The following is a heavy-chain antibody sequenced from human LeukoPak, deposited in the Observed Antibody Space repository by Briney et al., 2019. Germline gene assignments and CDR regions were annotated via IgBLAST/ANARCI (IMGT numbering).Heavy chain of an antibody. D-gene: IGHD2-2*01. CDR3: ATQNCSSTSCHRWFDP. J-gene: IGHJ5*02. V-gene: IGHV1-46*01. CDR2: INPSGGST. Sequence: ASVKVSCKASGYTFTVYYMHWVRQAPGQGLEWMGIINPSGGSTSYAQKFQGRVTMTRDTSTSTVYMELSSLRSEDTAVYYCATQNCSSTSCHRWFDPWGQGTLVTVSS. CDR1: GYTFTVYY.